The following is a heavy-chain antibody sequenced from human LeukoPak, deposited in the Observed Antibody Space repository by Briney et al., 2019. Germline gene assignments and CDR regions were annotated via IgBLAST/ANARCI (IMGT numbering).Heavy chain of an antibody. CDR3: ARGAAAAGPLEDY. V-gene: IGHV3-48*03. D-gene: IGHD6-13*01. CDR2: ISSSGSTI. Sequence: GRSLRLSCAASGVTFSSYEMNWVRQAPGKGLEWVSYISSSGSTIYYADSVKGRFTISRDNAKNSLYLQMNSLRAEDTAVYYCARGAAAAGPLEDYWGQGTLVTVSS. CDR1: GVTFSSYE. J-gene: IGHJ4*02.